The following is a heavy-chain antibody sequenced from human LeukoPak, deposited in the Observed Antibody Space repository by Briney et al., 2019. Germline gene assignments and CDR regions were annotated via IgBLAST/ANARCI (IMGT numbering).Heavy chain of an antibody. CDR3: ARAYYDCWSGYYTSYYYLDY. CDR2: MNPNIGKT. D-gene: IGHD3-3*01. V-gene: IGHV1-8*03. Sequence: ASVKVSCKASGYTFTSYDINWVRQATGQGLEWMGWMNPNIGKTGYAQKFQGRVTITRNTSISTAYMELSSLRSEDTAVYYCARAYYDCWSGYYTSYYYLDYWGQGTLVTVSS. CDR1: GYTFTSYD. J-gene: IGHJ4*02.